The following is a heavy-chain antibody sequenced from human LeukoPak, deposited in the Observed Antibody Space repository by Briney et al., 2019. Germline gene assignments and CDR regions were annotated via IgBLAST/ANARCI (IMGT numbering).Heavy chain of an antibody. D-gene: IGHD6-13*01. CDR1: GYSISTGYC. V-gene: IGHV4-38-2*02. CDR2: FYRGGST. CDR3: AKDSGSWYANWFDP. Sequence: SETLSLTCTVSGYSISTGYCWDCIRQPPGKGLEWIDTFYRGGSTYYNPSVKSRVTISGDTSKNAFYLKLNCVTAADTAVYYCAKDSGSWYANWFDPWYQGTLVTVSS. J-gene: IGHJ5*02.